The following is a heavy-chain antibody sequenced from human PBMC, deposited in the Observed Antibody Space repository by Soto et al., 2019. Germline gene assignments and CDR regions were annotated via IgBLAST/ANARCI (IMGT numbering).Heavy chain of an antibody. CDR2: IYRSGST. Sequence: SETLSLTCTVSGDSVRNQYWSWIRRPPGRGLEWIGYIYRSGSTKYNPSLKSRLTISVDTSKNQFSLKLSSVTAADTAVYYCARTLDYGNMDGWGKGTTVTVAS. CDR1: GDSVRNQY. D-gene: IGHD3-16*01. J-gene: IGHJ6*03. V-gene: IGHV4-4*09. CDR3: ARTLDYGNMDG.